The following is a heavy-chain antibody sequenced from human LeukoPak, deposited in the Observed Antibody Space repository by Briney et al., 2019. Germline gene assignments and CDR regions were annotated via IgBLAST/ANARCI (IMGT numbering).Heavy chain of an antibody. J-gene: IGHJ4*02. CDR1: GGSISSSSYY. Sequence: KPSGTLSLTCTVSGGSISSSSYYWGWIRQPPGKGLEWIGSIYYSGSTYYNPSLKSRVTISVDTSKNQFSLKLSSVTAADTALYYCARYHSGYDDYWGQGTLVTVSS. CDR2: IYYSGST. V-gene: IGHV4-39*07. CDR3: ARYHSGYDDY. D-gene: IGHD5-12*01.